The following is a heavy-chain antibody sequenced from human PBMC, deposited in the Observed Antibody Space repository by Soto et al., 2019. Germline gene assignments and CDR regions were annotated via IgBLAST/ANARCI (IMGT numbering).Heavy chain of an antibody. D-gene: IGHD1-26*01. CDR3: ARHVGNSPPGS. J-gene: IGHJ4*02. CDR2: IYYSGST. CDR1: GGSISSYY. Sequence: PSETLSLTCTVSGGSISSYYWSWIRQPPGKGLEWIGYIYYSGSTNYNPSLKSRVTISVDTSKNQFSLKLTSVTAAATAVYHCARHVGNSPPGSWGQGTLVTVSS. V-gene: IGHV4-59*08.